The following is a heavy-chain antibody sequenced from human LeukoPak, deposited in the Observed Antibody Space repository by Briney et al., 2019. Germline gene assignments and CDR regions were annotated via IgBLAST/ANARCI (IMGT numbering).Heavy chain of an antibody. D-gene: IGHD6-19*01. CDR1: GGSISSYY. Sequence: SETLSLTCTVSGGSISSYYWSWIRQPPGKGLEWIGYIYYSGSTNYNPSLQSRVTISGDTSKNQCSLKLSSVTVADTAVYYWAGHTYTGLGDYWGQGTLVTVSS. CDR2: IYYSGST. J-gene: IGHJ4*02. V-gene: IGHV4-59*01. CDR3: AGHTYTGLGDY.